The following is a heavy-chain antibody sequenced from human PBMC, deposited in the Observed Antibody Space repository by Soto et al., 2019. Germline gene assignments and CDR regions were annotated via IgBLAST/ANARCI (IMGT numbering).Heavy chain of an antibody. CDR2: INHSGNT. CDR3: ARDKITGLFDY. Sequence: SETLSLTCAVYGVSFSGYYWSRIRQPPGKGLEWIGEINHSGNTNYNPSLKSRVTISVDTSKNQFSLKLSSVTAADTAVYYCARDKITGLFDYWGQGTLVTVS. D-gene: IGHD2-8*02. J-gene: IGHJ4*02. CDR1: GVSFSGYY. V-gene: IGHV4-34*01.